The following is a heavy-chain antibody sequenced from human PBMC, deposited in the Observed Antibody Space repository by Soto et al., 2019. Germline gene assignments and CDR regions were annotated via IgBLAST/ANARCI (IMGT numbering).Heavy chain of an antibody. CDR2: ISWNSGNI. CDR3: AKDTYSSSPYYMDV. J-gene: IGHJ6*03. V-gene: IGHV3-9*01. D-gene: IGHD6-6*01. Sequence: EVQLVESGGGLVQPGRSLRLSCAASGFTFDDYAMHWVRQVPGKGLEWVSGISWNSGNIGYADSVKGRFTISRDNAKNSLYLQMNSLRVEDTALYYCAKDTYSSSPYYMDVWGKGTTGAVSS. CDR1: GFTFDDYA.